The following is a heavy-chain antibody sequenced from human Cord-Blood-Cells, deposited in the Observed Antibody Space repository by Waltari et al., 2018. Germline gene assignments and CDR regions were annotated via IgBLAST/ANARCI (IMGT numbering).Heavy chain of an antibody. D-gene: IGHD6-13*01. Sequence: QVQLVQSGAEVKKPGASVKVSCKASGYTFTSYYMHWVRQAPGQGLEWIGIINPSGGSTSYAQKFQGRVTMTRDTSTSTVYMELSSLRSEDTAVYYGARDRSIAPYDYWGQGTLVTVSS. CDR1: GYTFTSYY. V-gene: IGHV1-46*01. CDR2: INPSGGST. J-gene: IGHJ4*02. CDR3: ARDRSIAPYDY.